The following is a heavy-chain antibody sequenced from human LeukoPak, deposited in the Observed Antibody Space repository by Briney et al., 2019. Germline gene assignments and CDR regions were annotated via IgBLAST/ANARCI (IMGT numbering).Heavy chain of an antibody. J-gene: IGHJ3*02. D-gene: IGHD3-22*01. V-gene: IGHV3-64*01. Sequence: GGSLRLSCAASGFTFSSYAMHWVRQAPGKGLEYVSAISSNGGSTYYANSVKGRFTISRDNSKNTLYLQMGSLRAEDMAVYYCASRGSGYYYATDAFDIWGQGTMVTVSS. CDR3: ASRGSGYYYATDAFDI. CDR1: GFTFSSYA. CDR2: ISSNGGST.